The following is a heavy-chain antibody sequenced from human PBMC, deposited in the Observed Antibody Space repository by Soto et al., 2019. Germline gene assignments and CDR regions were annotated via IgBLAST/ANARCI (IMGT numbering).Heavy chain of an antibody. CDR2: IKSKTDGGTT. D-gene: IGHD6-6*01. J-gene: IGHJ5*02. Sequence: GGSLRLSCAASGFTFSNAWMSWVRQAPGKGLEWVGRIKSKTDGGTTDYAAPVKGRFTISRDDSKNTLYLQMNSLKTEDTAVYYCTTERTRRLELVGWFDPWGQGTLVTVSS. V-gene: IGHV3-15*01. CDR1: GFTFSNAW. CDR3: TTERTRRLELVGWFDP.